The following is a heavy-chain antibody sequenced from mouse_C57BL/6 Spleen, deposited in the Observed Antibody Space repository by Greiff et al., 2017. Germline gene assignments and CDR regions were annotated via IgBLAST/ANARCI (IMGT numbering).Heavy chain of an antibody. CDR2: ISSGGSYT. D-gene: IGHD2-12*01. Sequence: EVMLVESGGDLVKPGGSLKLSCAASGFTFSSYGMSWVRQTPDKRLEWVATISSGGSYTYYPDSVKGRFTISRDNAKNTLYLQMSSLKSEDTAMYYCATLYDGYFDCWGQGTTLTVSS. V-gene: IGHV5-6*01. CDR1: GFTFSSYG. J-gene: IGHJ2*01. CDR3: ATLYDGYFDC.